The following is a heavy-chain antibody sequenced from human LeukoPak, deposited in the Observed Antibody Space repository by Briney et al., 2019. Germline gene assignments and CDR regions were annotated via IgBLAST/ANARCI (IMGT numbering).Heavy chain of an antibody. J-gene: IGHJ4*02. CDR1: GFTFSSYA. V-gene: IGHV3-15*01. CDR2: IKSKTGGGTT. CDR3: TTSYGGFFDY. Sequence: GGSLRLSCAASGFTFSSYAMTWVRQAPGKGLEWVGRIKSKTGGGTTDYAAPVKGRFTISRDDSKNTLYLQMNSLKTEDTAVYYCTTSYGGFFDYWGQGTLVTVSS. D-gene: IGHD4-23*01.